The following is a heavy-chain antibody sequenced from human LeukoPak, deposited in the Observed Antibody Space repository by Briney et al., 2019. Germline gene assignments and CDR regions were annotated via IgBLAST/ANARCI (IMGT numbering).Heavy chain of an antibody. CDR2: IYYSGST. J-gene: IGHJ4*02. CDR3: ARDEGYSYEV. Sequence: SETLSLTCTVSGGSISSYYWSWIRHPPGKGLEWIGYIYYSGSTNYNPSLKSRVTISVDTSKNQFSLKLSSVTAADTAVYYCARDEGYSYEVWGQGTLVTVSS. V-gene: IGHV4-59*01. CDR1: GGSISSYY. D-gene: IGHD5-18*01.